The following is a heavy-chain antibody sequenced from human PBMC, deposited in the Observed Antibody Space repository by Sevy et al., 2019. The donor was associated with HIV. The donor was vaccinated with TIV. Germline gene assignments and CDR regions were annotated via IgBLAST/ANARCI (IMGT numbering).Heavy chain of an antibody. CDR3: ARRYYDSSGYSYYFDY. V-gene: IGHV5-51*01. CDR2: IYPGDSDT. Sequence: GESLKISCKGSGYSFTSYWIGWVRQMPGKGLEWMGIIYPGDSDTRYSPSFQGQVTISADKSISTAYLQWSSLKASDTAMYYLARRYYDSSGYSYYFDYWGQGTLVTVSS. J-gene: IGHJ4*02. CDR1: GYSFTSYW. D-gene: IGHD3-22*01.